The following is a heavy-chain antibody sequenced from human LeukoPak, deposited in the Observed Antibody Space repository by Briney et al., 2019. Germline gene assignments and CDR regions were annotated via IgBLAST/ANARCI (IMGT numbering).Heavy chain of an antibody. V-gene: IGHV3-30*18. CDR1: GFTFSSYG. D-gene: IGHD3-22*01. CDR2: ISYDGSNK. Sequence: GGSLRFSCAASGFTFSSYGMHWVRQAPGNGLEWVAVISYDGSNKYYADSVKGRFTISRDNSKNTLYLQMNSLRAEDTAVYYCANLPNYYDSSGTYYFDYWGQGTLVTVSS. CDR3: ANLPNYYDSSGTYYFDY. J-gene: IGHJ4*02.